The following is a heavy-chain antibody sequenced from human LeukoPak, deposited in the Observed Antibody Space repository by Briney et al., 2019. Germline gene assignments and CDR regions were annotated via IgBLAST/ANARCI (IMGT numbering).Heavy chain of an antibody. CDR1: GFTFTNYA. Sequence: PGGSLRLPCAASGFTFTNYAMTWVRQAPGKGLEWVSVITGSGNTTYYADTVKGRFTISRGNSKNTLYLQLNSLRAEDTAVYSCAKGSSGSSYSSLNYWGQGTLVTVSS. CDR2: ITGSGNTT. D-gene: IGHD2-15*01. CDR3: AKGSSGSSYSSLNY. V-gene: IGHV3-23*01. J-gene: IGHJ4*02.